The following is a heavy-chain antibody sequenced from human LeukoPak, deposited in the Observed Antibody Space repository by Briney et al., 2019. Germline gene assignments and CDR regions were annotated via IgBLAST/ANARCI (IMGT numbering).Heavy chain of an antibody. V-gene: IGHV4-39*01. CDR3: ARRPVYEGGLDY. CDR1: GGSISSGSYY. Sequence: ETLSLTCTVSGGSISSGSYYWGWIRQPPGKELEWIGSIYYSGSTYYNPSLKSRVTISVDTSKNQFSLKLSSVTAADTAVYYCARRPVYEGGLDYWGQGTLVTVSS. D-gene: IGHD2/OR15-2a*01. J-gene: IGHJ4*02. CDR2: IYYSGST.